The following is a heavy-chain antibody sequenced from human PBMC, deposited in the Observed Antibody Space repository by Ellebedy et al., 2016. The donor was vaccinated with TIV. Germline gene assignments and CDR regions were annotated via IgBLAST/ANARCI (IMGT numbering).Heavy chain of an antibody. D-gene: IGHD4-17*01. CDR2: SSSSSYYI. J-gene: IGHJ4*02. CDR1: GFTFSSYS. V-gene: IGHV3-21*01. CDR3: ARGYGDYVLDY. Sequence: GESLKISCAASGFTFSSYSMNWVRQAPGKGLEWVSSSSSSSYYIYYADSVKGRFTFSRDNAKNSLYLQMNSLRAEDTAVYYCARGYGDYVLDYWGQGTLVTVSS.